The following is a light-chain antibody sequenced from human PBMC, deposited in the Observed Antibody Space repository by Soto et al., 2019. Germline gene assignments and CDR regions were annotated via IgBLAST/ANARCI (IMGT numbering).Light chain of an antibody. Sequence: QSVLSQPASVSGSPGQSITISCGGTSDDIGGYNFVSWYQHHPGKAPKLIIYDVTHRPSGVSERFSGSKSGFTASLTISGLQAEDESHYYCSSFTSISTYVFGTGTKVTVL. J-gene: IGLJ1*01. CDR3: SSFTSISTYV. CDR2: DVT. V-gene: IGLV2-14*01. CDR1: SDDIGGYNF.